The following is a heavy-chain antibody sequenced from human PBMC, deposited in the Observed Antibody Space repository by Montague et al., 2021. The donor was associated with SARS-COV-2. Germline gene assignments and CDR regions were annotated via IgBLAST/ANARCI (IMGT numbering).Heavy chain of an antibody. J-gene: IGHJ4*02. D-gene: IGHD1-26*01. V-gene: IGHV2-70*11. CDR2: IDWDDDK. Sequence: PALVKPTQTLTLTCTFSGFSLSTSGMCVSWIRQPPGKALEWLARIDWDDDKYYSTSLKTRPTISKDTSKNQVVLTMTNMDPVDTATYYCARMRWELLGGVHYFDYWGQGTLVTVSS. CDR3: ARMRWELLGGVHYFDY. CDR1: GFSLSTSGMC.